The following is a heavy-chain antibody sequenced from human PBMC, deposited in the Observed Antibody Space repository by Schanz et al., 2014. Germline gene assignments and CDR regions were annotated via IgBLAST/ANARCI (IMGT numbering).Heavy chain of an antibody. CDR1: GFTFSSYA. J-gene: IGHJ3*02. CDR2: ISGSGGNT. D-gene: IGHD4-17*01. V-gene: IGHV3-23*01. Sequence: EVQLLESGGGLVQPGGSLRLSCAASGFTFSSYAMSWVRQAPGRGLEWVSIISGSGGNTYYADAVRGRFTISRDNSKNTLYLQMNTLRAEDTAVYYCARKMKLGVYGGKGHDSLDIWGQGTMVTVSS. CDR3: ARKMKLGVYGGKGHDSLDI.